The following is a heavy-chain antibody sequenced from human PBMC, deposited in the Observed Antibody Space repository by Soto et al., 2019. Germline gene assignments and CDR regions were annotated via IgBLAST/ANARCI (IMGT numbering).Heavy chain of an antibody. CDR3: ARRHGLGAFDI. Sequence: QVPLVQSGAEVKKPGASVKVSCKASGYTFTRYGITWVRQAPGQGLEWMGWISGYTGHTNTAQKLQGRVTMTTDTSTSTAYMELRSLKSDATAVYYCARRHGLGAFDIWGQGTMVTVSS. J-gene: IGHJ3*02. CDR1: GYTFTRYG. CDR2: ISGYTGHT. D-gene: IGHD3-10*01. V-gene: IGHV1-18*04.